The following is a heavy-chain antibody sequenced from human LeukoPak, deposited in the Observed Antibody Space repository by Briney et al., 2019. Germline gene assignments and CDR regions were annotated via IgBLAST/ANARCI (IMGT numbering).Heavy chain of an antibody. CDR1: GYTFTSHA. J-gene: IGHJ3*02. Sequence: GASVKASCKASGYTFTSHAMNWVRQAPGQGLEWMGWINTNTGKPTYAQGFTGRFVFSLDTSVSPAYLQISSLKAEDTAVYYCARDRGYCSGGSCYLGDAFDIWGQGTTVTVSS. D-gene: IGHD2-15*01. CDR3: ARDRGYCSGGSCYLGDAFDI. CDR2: INTNTGKP. V-gene: IGHV7-4-1*02.